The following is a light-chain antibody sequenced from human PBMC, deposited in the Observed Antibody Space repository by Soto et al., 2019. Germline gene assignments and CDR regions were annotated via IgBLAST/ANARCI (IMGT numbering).Light chain of an antibody. CDR2: DAS. CDR1: QDISNY. CDR3: QQYDNLPLT. V-gene: IGKV1-33*01. Sequence: DIQMTQSPSSLSASVGDRVTITCQASQDISNYLNWYQQKPGKAPKLLIYDASNLETGVPSRFSGSGSGTDFTFTISSLQPEDIDTYYCQQYDNLPLTFGGGTKVDIK. J-gene: IGKJ4*01.